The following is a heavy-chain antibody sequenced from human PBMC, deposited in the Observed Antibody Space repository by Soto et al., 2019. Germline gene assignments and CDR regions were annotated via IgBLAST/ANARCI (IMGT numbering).Heavy chain of an antibody. J-gene: IGHJ4*02. V-gene: IGHV3-23*01. D-gene: IGHD2-15*01. CDR2: ISGSGGST. CDR1: GFTFSSYA. CDR3: ANSPTRYCSGGSCDY. Sequence: GGSLRLSCAASGFTFSSYAMSWVRQAPGKGLEWVSAISGSGGSTYYADSVKGRFTISSDNSKNTLYLQMNSLRAEDTAVYYCANSPTRYCSGGSCDYWGQGTLVTVSS.